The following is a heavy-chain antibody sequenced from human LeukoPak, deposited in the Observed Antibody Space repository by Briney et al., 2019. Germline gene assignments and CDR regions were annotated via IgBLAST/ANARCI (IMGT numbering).Heavy chain of an antibody. CDR3: ARASYGDYNFDY. V-gene: IGHV4-4*07. J-gene: IGHJ4*02. CDR1: GDSISSYY. Sequence: SETLSLTCTVSGDSISSYYWSWTRQPAGKGLEWIGRIYTSGSTNSNPSLKGRVTMSVDTSKNQFSLKLTSVTAADTAVYYCARASYGDYNFDYWGQGTLVTVSS. D-gene: IGHD4-17*01. CDR2: IYTSGST.